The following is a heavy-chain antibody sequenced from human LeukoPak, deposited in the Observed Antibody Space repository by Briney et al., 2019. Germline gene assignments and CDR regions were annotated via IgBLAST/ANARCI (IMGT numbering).Heavy chain of an antibody. Sequence: SETLSLTCTVSGGSFSSSSYHWGWIRQPPGKGLEWIGSIYYSGSTYDNPSLESRVTMAVDTSKNQFSLKLRSVTAADTAVYYCARQAGGCSSTTCLYYYYYYMDVWGTGTTVTVSS. CDR1: GGSFSSSSYH. CDR2: IYYSGST. CDR3: ARQAGGCSSTTCLYYYYYYMDV. D-gene: IGHD2-2*01. V-gene: IGHV4-39*01. J-gene: IGHJ6*03.